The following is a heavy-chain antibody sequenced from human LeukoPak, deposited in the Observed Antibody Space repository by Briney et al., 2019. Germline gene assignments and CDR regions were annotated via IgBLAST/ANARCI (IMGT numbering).Heavy chain of an antibody. CDR1: GFTFSSYA. CDR2: ISYDGSNK. J-gene: IGHJ5*02. D-gene: IGHD6-19*01. CDR3: AKDSGIAVTGGGRFDP. V-gene: IGHV3-30-3*01. Sequence: GGSLRLSCAASGFTFSSYAMHWVRQAPGKGLEWVAVISYDGSNKYYADSVKGRFTISRDNSKNTLYLQMNSLRAEDTAVYYCAKDSGIAVTGGGRFDPWGQGTLVTVSS.